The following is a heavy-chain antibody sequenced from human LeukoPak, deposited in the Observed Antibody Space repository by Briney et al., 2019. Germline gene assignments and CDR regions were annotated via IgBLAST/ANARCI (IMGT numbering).Heavy chain of an antibody. Sequence: TGGSLRLSCVASGFTFNTYNMNWVRQAPGKGLQWVAFIHYHGSNKYYADSVKGRFTISRDNSKNTLYLQMNSLRAEDTAVYYCAKDGGDYGDYGSTMDVWGKGTTVTISS. J-gene: IGHJ6*03. CDR1: GFTFNTYN. CDR2: IHYHGSNK. CDR3: AKDGGDYGDYGSTMDV. V-gene: IGHV3-30*02. D-gene: IGHD4-17*01.